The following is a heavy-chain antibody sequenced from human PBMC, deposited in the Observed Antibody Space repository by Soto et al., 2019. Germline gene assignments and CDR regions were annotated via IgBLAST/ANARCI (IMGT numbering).Heavy chain of an antibody. CDR2: IKSKTDGGTT. CDR1: GFTFSNAW. J-gene: IGHJ6*02. Sequence: EVQLVESGGGLVKPGGSLRLSCAASGFTFSNAWMSWVRQAPGKGLEWVGRIKSKTDGGTTDYAAPVKGRFTISRDDSKYTLYLHMNSLKPEDTAVYYCTTSGFGEFIHYYGMDVWGQGTTVTVSS. CDR3: TTSGFGEFIHYYGMDV. D-gene: IGHD3-10*01. V-gene: IGHV3-15*01.